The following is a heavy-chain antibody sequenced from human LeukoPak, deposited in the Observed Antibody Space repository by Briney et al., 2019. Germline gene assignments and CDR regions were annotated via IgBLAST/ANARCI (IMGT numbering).Heavy chain of an antibody. CDR2: IIPIFGTA. Sequence: GASVKVSCKASGGTFSSYAISWVRQAPGQGLEWMGRIIPIFGTANYAQKLQGRVTITTDESTSTAYMELSSLRSEDTAVYYCATDDCSGGSCYLDYWGQGTLVTVSS. CDR1: GGTFSSYA. D-gene: IGHD2-15*01. V-gene: IGHV1-69*05. CDR3: ATDDCSGGSCYLDY. J-gene: IGHJ4*02.